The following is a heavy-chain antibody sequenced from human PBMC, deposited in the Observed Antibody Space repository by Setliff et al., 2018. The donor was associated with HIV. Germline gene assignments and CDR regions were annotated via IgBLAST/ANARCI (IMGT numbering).Heavy chain of an antibody. CDR2: IYYSGRT. D-gene: IGHD6-19*01. J-gene: IGHJ4*02. Sequence: PSETLSLTCTVSGGSISSSSYYWGLIRQPPGKGLEWIGSIYYSGRTYYNPSLKSRVTISVDTSKNQFSLKLSSVTAADTAVYYCARHDGGGWYVRVLATSFDYWGQGTLVTVSS. CDR3: ARHDGGGWYVRVLATSFDY. CDR1: GGSISSSSYY. V-gene: IGHV4-39*01.